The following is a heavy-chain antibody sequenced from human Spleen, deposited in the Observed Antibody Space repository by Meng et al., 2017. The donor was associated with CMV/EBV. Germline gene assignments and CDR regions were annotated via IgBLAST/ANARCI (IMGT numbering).Heavy chain of an antibody. CDR1: GGSFSGFY. Sequence: SLTCAVYGGSFSGFYWSWIRQPPGKGLEWIGEISHTGYTNYSPSLKSRVTMSVDTSKNQFSLKLSSVTAADTAVYFCVAEVLQNYFDPWGQGTLVTVSS. CDR2: ISHTGYT. CDR3: VAEVLQNYFDP. V-gene: IGHV4-34*09. J-gene: IGHJ5*02. D-gene: IGHD1-7*01.